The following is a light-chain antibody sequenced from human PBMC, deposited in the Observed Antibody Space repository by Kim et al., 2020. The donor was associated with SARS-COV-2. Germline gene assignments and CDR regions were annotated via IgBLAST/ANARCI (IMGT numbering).Light chain of an antibody. Sequence: QSALTQPASVSGSPGQSITISCTGTSSDVGNYDYVSWYQQHPAKAPKLMIFDVTYRPSGVSNRFSGSKSGNTASLTISGLQAEDEADYYCSSYTTSSTLVFGGGTQLTVL. J-gene: IGLJ2*01. CDR1: SSDVGNYDY. V-gene: IGLV2-14*03. CDR3: SSYTTSSTLV. CDR2: DVT.